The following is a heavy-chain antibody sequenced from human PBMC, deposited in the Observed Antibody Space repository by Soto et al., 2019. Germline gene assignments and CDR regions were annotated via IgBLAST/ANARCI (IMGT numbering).Heavy chain of an antibody. D-gene: IGHD6-19*01. J-gene: IGHJ2*01. CDR2: IIPLFGTA. CDR3: ASWTSPVHSGWYGNWYFDL. Sequence: QVQLVQSGAEVKKPGSSVKVSCKASGGSFSRYAISWVRQAPGQGLGWMGGIIPLFGTANYAQNFQGRVAITADESTSTAYLDLSSLRSEDTAVYYCASWTSPVHSGWYGNWYFDLWGRGTLVTVSS. V-gene: IGHV1-69*12. CDR1: GGSFSRYA.